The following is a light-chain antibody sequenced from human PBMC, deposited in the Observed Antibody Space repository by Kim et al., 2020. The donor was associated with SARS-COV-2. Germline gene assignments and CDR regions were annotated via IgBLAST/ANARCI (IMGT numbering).Light chain of an antibody. CDR2: YDS. V-gene: IGLV3-21*04. CDR1: NIGSKR. CDR3: QVWDSSTERV. J-gene: IGLJ1*01. Sequence: VAPGKTARITCGGNNIGSKRVHWYQQKPGQAPVLVIYYDSDRPSGIPERFSGSNSGNTATLTISRVEAGDEADYYCQVWDSSTERVFGTGTKVTVL.